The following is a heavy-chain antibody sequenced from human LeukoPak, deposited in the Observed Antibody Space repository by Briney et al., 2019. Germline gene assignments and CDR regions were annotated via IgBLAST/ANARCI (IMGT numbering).Heavy chain of an antibody. J-gene: IGHJ4*02. D-gene: IGHD3-22*01. CDR1: GGSISSGGYS. CDR3: ASWGHYYDSSGYRRNFDY. V-gene: IGHV4-30-2*01. CDR2: IYHSGST. Sequence: SQTLSLTCAVSGGSISSGGYSWSWIRQPPGKGLEWIGYIYHSGSTYYNPSLKSRVTISVDTSKNQFSLKLSSVTAADTAVYYCASWGHYYDSSGYRRNFDYWGQGTLVTVSS.